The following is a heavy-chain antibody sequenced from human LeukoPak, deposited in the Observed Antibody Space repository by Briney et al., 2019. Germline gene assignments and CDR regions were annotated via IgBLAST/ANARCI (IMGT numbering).Heavy chain of an antibody. CDR1: GGSISSYY. Sequence: SETLSLTCTVSGGSISSYYWSWIRQPPGKGLEWIGYIYYSGSTNYNPSLKSRVTISVDTSKNQFSLKLSSVTAADTAVYYCARDMATIYYYGMDVWGQGTTVTVSS. J-gene: IGHJ6*02. CDR3: ARDMATIYYYGMDV. D-gene: IGHD5-24*01. CDR2: IYYSGST. V-gene: IGHV4-59*01.